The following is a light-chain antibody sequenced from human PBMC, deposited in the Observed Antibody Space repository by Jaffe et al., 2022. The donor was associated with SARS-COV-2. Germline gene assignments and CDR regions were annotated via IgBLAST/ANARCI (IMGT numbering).Light chain of an antibody. CDR3: SSYISSSTLYV. V-gene: IGLV2-14*01. CDR2: DVS. J-gene: IGLJ1*01. CDR1: SSDVGGYNF. Sequence: QSALTQPASVSGSRGQSITISCTGSSSDVGGYNFVSWYQQHPGKAPKLMIYDVSNRPSGVSNRFSGSKSGNTASLTISGLQAEDEADYYCSSYISSSTLYVFGTGTKVTVL.